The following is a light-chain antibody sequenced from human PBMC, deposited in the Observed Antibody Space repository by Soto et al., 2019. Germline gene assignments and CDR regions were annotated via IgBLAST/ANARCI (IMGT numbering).Light chain of an antibody. CDR2: KNN. CDR1: SSTIGTNY. V-gene: IGLV1-47*01. CDR3: SSWDDSLSGYV. J-gene: IGLJ1*01. Sequence: QSVLTQPPSASGTPGQRVTISCSGSSSTIGTNYVYWYQQLPGTAPKLLIYKNNQRPSGVPDRFSGSKSGTSASLAISGLRSEDEADYNCSSWDDSLSGYVFGTGTKLTVL.